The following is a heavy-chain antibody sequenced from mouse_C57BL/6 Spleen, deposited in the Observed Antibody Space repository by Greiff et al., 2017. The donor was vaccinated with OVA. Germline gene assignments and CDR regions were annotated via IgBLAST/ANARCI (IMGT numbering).Heavy chain of an antibody. CDR3: AREMHYYGSRGLAY. J-gene: IGHJ3*01. CDR1: GYTFTSYW. D-gene: IGHD1-1*01. Sequence: QVQLQQPGAELVKPGASVKMSCKASGYTFTSYWITWVKQRPGQGLEWIGDIYPGSGSTNYNEKFKSKATLTVDKSSSTAYMQLISLTSEDSAVYDGAREMHYYGSRGLAYWGQGTLVTVSA. CDR2: IYPGSGST. V-gene: IGHV1-55*01.